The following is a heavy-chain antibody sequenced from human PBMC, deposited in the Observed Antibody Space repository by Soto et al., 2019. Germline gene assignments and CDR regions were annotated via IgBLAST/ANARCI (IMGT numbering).Heavy chain of an antibody. CDR3: AKRDDFFDY. J-gene: IGHJ4*02. Sequence: EVQLLESGGGLVQPGGSLRLSCAASGFTFSSYAMSWVRQAPGKGLECVSAISGSGGSTYYADSVKGRFTISRDNSNNAQYPQMNGLRAEDTAVYDCAKRDDFFDYWGQGTLVTVSS. D-gene: IGHD3-16*01. CDR2: ISGSGGST. V-gene: IGHV3-23*01. CDR1: GFTFSSYA.